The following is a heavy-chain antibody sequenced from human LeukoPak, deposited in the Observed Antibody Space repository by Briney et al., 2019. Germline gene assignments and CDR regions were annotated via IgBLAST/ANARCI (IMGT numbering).Heavy chain of an antibody. D-gene: IGHD4-17*01. CDR3: AKLSPPPLVTTSPFDT. CDR2: VYFSGNI. Sequence: SEALSLTCTVSGGTINSYYWSWIRQPPGKGLEWIGYVYFSGNIKYNTSLKSRATISVDTSRNQFSLKLASVTAADTAVYYCAKLSPPPLVTTSPFDTWGQGSMVIVSS. V-gene: IGHV4-59*08. J-gene: IGHJ3*02. CDR1: GGTINSYY.